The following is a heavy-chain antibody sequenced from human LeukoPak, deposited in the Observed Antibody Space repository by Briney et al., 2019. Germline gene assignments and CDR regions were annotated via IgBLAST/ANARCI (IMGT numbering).Heavy chain of an antibody. J-gene: IGHJ4*02. D-gene: IGHD6-19*01. CDR1: GYTFTNYG. CDR3: ARAEAVAGTRGYDY. CDR2: ISAYNGNT. Sequence: ASVKVSCKASGYTFTNYGVSWVRQAPGQGLEWMGWISAYNGNTNYAQKFQGRVTVTTDTSTSTAYMELRSLRSEDTAVYYCARAEAVAGTRGYDYWGQGTLVTVSS. V-gene: IGHV1-18*01.